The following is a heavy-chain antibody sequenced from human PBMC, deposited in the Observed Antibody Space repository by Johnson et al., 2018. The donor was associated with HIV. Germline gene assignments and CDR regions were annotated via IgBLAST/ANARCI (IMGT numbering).Heavy chain of an antibody. CDR3: ASAIPGRSSLDGFDF. D-gene: IGHD2-2*01. V-gene: IGHV3-11*04. J-gene: IGHJ3*01. CDR1: GFTFSDYY. Sequence: QVQLVESGGGLVKSGGSLRLSCAASGFTFSDYYMSWIRQAPGNGLEWVSHISSSGSTIYYADSVQGRFTISRDNSKNTLYLQMNSLRAEDTAAYYCASAIPGRSSLDGFDFWGQGTMVTVSS. CDR2: ISSSGSTI.